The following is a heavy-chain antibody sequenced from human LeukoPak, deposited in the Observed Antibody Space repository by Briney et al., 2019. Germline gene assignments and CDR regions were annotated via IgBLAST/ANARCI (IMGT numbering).Heavy chain of an antibody. Sequence: SETMSPTCTVSGGSISSHYWSWVRQTPGKGLEWIGHIYHSGNTKYNSALKGRVTISDDASKNQFSLKLSSVTAADTAVYFCARGYDFWSGVMSDAFDIWGRGKKVTVSS. CDR3: ARGYDFWSGVMSDAFDI. CDR2: IYHSGNT. J-gene: IGHJ3*02. CDR1: GGSISSHY. V-gene: IGHV4-59*11. D-gene: IGHD3-3*01.